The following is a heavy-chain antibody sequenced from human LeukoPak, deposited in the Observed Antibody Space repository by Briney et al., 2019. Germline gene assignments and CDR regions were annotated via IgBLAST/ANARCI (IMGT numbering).Heavy chain of an antibody. CDR3: TRDQMNY. V-gene: IGHV3-53*01. J-gene: IGHJ4*02. D-gene: IGHD5-24*01. Sequence: SGGSLRLSCTASEFTVSRNYMLWVRQAPGKGLEWVSRIFSNGDTHYADSVKGRFTISRDTSKNTVSLQMNSLRVEDTAMYYCTRDQMNYWGQGTLVTVSS. CDR1: EFTVSRNY. CDR2: IFSNGDT.